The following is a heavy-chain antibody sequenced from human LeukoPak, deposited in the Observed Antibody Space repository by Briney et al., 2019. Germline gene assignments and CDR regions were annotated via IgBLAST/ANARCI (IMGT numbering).Heavy chain of an antibody. CDR2: ISTDGSST. CDR1: GFTFSSYW. CDR3: VREYSSSSGRAFDM. Sequence: GGSLRLSCAASGFTFSSYWRHWVRQAPGKGLVWVSRISTDGSSTNSADSVKGRLTISRDNAKNTLYLQMNSLRAEDTAVYYCVREYSSSSGRAFDMWGQGTMVTVSP. D-gene: IGHD6-6*01. J-gene: IGHJ3*02. V-gene: IGHV3-74*01.